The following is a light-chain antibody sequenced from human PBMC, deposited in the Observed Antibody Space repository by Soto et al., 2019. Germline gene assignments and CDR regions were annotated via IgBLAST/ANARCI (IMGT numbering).Light chain of an antibody. V-gene: IGKV1-5*03. CDR1: QSISSW. J-gene: IGKJ1*01. Sequence: DIQMTQSPSTLSASVGDRVTITCRASQSISSWLAWYQQKLGKAPKLLIHKASTLESGVPSRFSGSESGTEFTLTISSLQPDDFATYHCQQYKTYPWTFGQGTKVEIK. CDR3: QQYKTYPWT. CDR2: KAS.